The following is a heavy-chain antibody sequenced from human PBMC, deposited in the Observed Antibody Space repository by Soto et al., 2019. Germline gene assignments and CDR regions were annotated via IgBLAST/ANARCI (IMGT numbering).Heavy chain of an antibody. D-gene: IGHD3-10*01. CDR2: INPSGGGT. Sequence: ASVKVSCKASGYTFTNYYIHWLRQAPGQGLEWMGIINPSGGGTTYAQKFQDRATMTRDASTSTLYMKLTSLRSDDTAVYYCVREEQNYGRTFDYWGQGTPVTVSS. CDR1: GYTFTNYY. CDR3: VREEQNYGRTFDY. V-gene: IGHV1-46*03. J-gene: IGHJ4*02.